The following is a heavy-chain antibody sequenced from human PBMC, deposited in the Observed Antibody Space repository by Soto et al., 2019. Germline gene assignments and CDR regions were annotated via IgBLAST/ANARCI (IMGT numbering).Heavy chain of an antibody. D-gene: IGHD1-26*01. J-gene: IGHJ6*02. CDR2: INWNSDSI. CDR3: ARDMGADYYYYGMDV. CDR1: GFTFDDYA. Sequence: GGSLRLSCAASGFTFDDYAMHWVRQGPGKGLEWVSGINWNSDSIGYGDSVKGRFTISRDNAKNSLYLQMNSLRAEDTALYYCARDMGADYYYYGMDVWGQGTTVTV. V-gene: IGHV3-9*01.